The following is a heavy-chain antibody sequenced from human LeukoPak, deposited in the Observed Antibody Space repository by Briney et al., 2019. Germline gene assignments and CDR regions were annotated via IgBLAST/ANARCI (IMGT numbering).Heavy chain of an antibody. V-gene: IGHV3-21*01. CDR2: ITSSNNHI. CDR1: GFTFSSYS. J-gene: IGHJ4*02. Sequence: GGSLRLSCAASGFTFSSYSMNWVRQAPGEGLEWVSFITSSNNHIDYADSVKGRFTISRDNAKNSLYLQMNSLRAEDTALYFCARGSGSGSWGIDYWGQGALVTVSS. D-gene: IGHD1-26*01. CDR3: ARGSGSGSWGIDY.